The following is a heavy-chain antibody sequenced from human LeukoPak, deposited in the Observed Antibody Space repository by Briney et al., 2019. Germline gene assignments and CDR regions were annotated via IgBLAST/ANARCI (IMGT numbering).Heavy chain of an antibody. CDR3: ARESDSGSYDIDY. Sequence: ASVKVSCKASGYTFTGYYMHWVRQAPGQGLEWMGWINPNSGGTNYAQKFQGRVTMTRDTSISTAYMELSRLRSDDTAVYYCARESDSGSYDIDYWGQGTLVTASS. CDR1: GYTFTGYY. V-gene: IGHV1-2*02. D-gene: IGHD1-26*01. CDR2: INPNSGGT. J-gene: IGHJ4*02.